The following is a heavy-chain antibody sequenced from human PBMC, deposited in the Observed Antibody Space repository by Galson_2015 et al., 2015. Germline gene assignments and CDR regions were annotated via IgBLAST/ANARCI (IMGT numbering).Heavy chain of an antibody. Sequence: SLRLSCAASGFTFTNYAMTWVRQVPGKGLEWVSAISGGGGITYYADSVKGRFTISRDNSKSTLYLQMSSLRVEDTAAYYCAKGLCSGGSCFSRIENGAFDIWGQGTMVTVSS. CDR2: ISGGGGIT. V-gene: IGHV3-23*01. CDR1: GFTFTNYA. J-gene: IGHJ3*02. CDR3: AKGLCSGGSCFSRIENGAFDI. D-gene: IGHD2-15*01.